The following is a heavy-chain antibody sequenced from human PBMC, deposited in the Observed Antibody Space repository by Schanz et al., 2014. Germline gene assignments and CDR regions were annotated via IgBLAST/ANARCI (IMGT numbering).Heavy chain of an antibody. CDR1: GFSFSSYA. CDR3: ARGGSGSHYRLDY. CDR2: ISGGGGTT. V-gene: IGHV3-23*01. D-gene: IGHD1-26*01. Sequence: EVQLLESGGGLVQPGGSLRLSCATSGFSFSSYAINWVRQAPGKGLEWVSAISGGGGTTYYTDSGKGRFTISRDNSKSTLYLQMNSLRAEDTGLYFCARGGSGSHYRLDYWGQGTLVTVSS. J-gene: IGHJ4*02.